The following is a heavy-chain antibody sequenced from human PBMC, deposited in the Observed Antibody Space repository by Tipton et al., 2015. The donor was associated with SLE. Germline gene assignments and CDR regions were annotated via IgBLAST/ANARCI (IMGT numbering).Heavy chain of an antibody. CDR1: GGSISSGSYY. CDR3: ARAGDSRDFDGFDI. D-gene: IGHD6-13*01. V-gene: IGHV4-39*07. J-gene: IGHJ3*02. CDR2: IYYSGST. Sequence: TLSLTCTVSGGSISSGSYYWSWIRQPAGKGLEWIGSIYYSGSTYYNPSLKSRVTISVDTSKNQFSLKLSSVTAADTAVYYCARAGDSRDFDGFDIWGQGTMVTVSS.